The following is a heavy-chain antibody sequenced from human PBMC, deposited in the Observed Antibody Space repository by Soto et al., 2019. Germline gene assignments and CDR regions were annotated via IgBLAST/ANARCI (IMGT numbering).Heavy chain of an antibody. J-gene: IGHJ5*02. D-gene: IGHD3-22*01. CDR3: ARDRYYDSSGYSGWFDP. V-gene: IGHV1-46*01. CDR2: INPSGGST. CDR1: GYTFTSYY. Sequence: QVQLVQSGAEVKKPGASVKVSCKASGYTFTSYYMHWVRQAPGQGLEWMGIINPSGGSTSYAQKFQGRVTMTRDTSTSTVYIELSSLRSEDTAVYYCARDRYYDSSGYSGWFDPWGQGTLVTVSS.